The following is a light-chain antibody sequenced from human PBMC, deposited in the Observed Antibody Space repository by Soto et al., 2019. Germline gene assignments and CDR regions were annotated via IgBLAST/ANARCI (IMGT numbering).Light chain of an antibody. CDR2: DAS. CDR1: QSVRTN. CDR3: QQRYDWPLIS. V-gene: IGKV3-11*01. Sequence: EIVLTQSPATLSLSPGERATLSCRASQSVRTNLAWYQQKVGQAPRLLIYDASKRATGIPARFSGSWSGTDFTLPISSPVPADFAVYDCQQRYDWPLISLGHGTRLEIK. J-gene: IGKJ5*01.